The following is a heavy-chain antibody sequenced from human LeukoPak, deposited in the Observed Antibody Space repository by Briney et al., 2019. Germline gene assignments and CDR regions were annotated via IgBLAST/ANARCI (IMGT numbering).Heavy chain of an antibody. J-gene: IGHJ4*02. CDR2: IRYDGSNE. Sequence: GGSLRLSCEASGFTFSGSVMHWVRQAPGGGLQWVALIRYDGSNEDYADSVKGRFTVSRDNSKNTLYLQMNSLRAEDTGVYYCEKDLFTYYYDSSGPQYYWGQGPLVTVSS. CDR1: GFTFSGSV. D-gene: IGHD3-22*01. V-gene: IGHV3-30*02. CDR3: EKDLFTYYYDSSGPQYY.